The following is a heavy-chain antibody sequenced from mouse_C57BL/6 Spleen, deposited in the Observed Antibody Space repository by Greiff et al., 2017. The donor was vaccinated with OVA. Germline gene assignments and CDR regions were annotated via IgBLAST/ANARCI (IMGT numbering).Heavy chain of an antibody. Sequence: QVQLQQSGAELVRPGSSVKLSCKASGYTFTSYWMDWVKQRPGQGLEWIGNIYPSDSETHYNQKFKDKATLTVDKSSSTAYMQLSSLTSEDSAVYYCARSPYGNYGYFDVWGTGTTVTVSS. CDR3: ARSPYGNYGYFDV. J-gene: IGHJ1*03. CDR1: GYTFTSYW. CDR2: IYPSDSET. V-gene: IGHV1-61*01. D-gene: IGHD2-1*01.